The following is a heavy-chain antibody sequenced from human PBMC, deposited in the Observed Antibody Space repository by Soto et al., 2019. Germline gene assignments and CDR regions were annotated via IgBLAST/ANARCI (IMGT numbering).Heavy chain of an antibody. CDR1: GGSILNGGHY. D-gene: IGHD4-17*01. J-gene: IGHJ4*02. CDR3: ARDNYGGMLDF. V-gene: IGHV4-31*03. Sequence: SETLSLTCTVSGGSILNGGHYWTWIRQHPGKGLEWIGRIFFSGNTHYNPALKSRLTFSLDTAKNQFSLKLASVTAADTAIYYCARDNYGGMLDFWRPGTLVTVSS. CDR2: IFFSGNT.